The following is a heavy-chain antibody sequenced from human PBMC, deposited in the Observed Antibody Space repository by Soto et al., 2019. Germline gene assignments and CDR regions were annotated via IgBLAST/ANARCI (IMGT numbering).Heavy chain of an antibody. CDR1: GFTFSSYE. V-gene: IGHV3-48*03. CDR2: VSSSGSTI. CDR3: ARFPSGSYIPFDY. D-gene: IGHD3-10*01. J-gene: IGHJ4*02. Sequence: PGGSLRLSCAASGFTFSSYEMNWVRQAPGKGLERVSYVSSSGSTIYYADSVKGRFTISRDNAKNSLYLQMNSLRAEDTAVYYCARFPSGSYIPFDYWGQGTPVTVSS.